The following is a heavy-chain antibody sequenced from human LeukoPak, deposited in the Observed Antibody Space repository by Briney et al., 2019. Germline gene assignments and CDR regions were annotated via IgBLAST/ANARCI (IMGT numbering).Heavy chain of an antibody. CDR2: ISYDGSNK. V-gene: IGHV3-30*03. Sequence: GGSLRLSCAASGFTFSSYSMHWVRQAPGKGLEWVAVISYDGSNKYYADSVKGRFTISRDNAKNSLYLQMNSLRAEDTAVYYCAREGDTPPLYYYYYMDVWGKGTTVTVSS. CDR3: AREGDTPPLYYYYYMDV. D-gene: IGHD1-14*01. J-gene: IGHJ6*03. CDR1: GFTFSSYS.